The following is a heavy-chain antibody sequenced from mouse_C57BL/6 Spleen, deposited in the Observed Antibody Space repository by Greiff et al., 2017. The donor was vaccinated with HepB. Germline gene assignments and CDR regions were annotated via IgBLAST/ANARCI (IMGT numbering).Heavy chain of an antibody. J-gene: IGHJ4*01. CDR1: GFTFSDYG. Sequence: EVKLVESGGGLVKPGGSLKLSCAASGFTFSDYGMHWVRQAPEKGLEWVAYISSGSSTIYYADTVKGRFTISRDNAKNTLFLQMAILRSEDTAMYYCATIYYGNYGAMDYWGQGTSVTVSS. CDR3: ATIYYGNYGAMDY. D-gene: IGHD2-1*01. V-gene: IGHV5-17*01. CDR2: ISSGSSTI.